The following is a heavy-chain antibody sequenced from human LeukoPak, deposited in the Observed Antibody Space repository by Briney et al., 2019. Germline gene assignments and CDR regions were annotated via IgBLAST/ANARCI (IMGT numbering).Heavy chain of an antibody. V-gene: IGHV1-69*13. CDR2: IIPIFGTA. D-gene: IGHD2-15*01. CDR1: GGTFSSYA. Sequence: ASVKVSCKASGGTFSSYAISWVRQAPGQGLEWMGGIIPIFGTANYAQKFQGRVTITADESTSTAYMELSSLRSEDTAVYYCARDQVECSGGSCYSDYWGQGTLVTVSS. J-gene: IGHJ4*02. CDR3: ARDQVECSGGSCYSDY.